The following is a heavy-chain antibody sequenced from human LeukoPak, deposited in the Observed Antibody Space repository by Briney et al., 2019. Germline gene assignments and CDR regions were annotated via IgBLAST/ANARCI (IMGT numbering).Heavy chain of an antibody. V-gene: IGHV3-7*01. CDR3: ARVYVGYCTNGVCYYYYYMDV. Sequence: GGSLRLSCAASGFTFSSYWMSWVRQAPGKGLEWVANIKQDGSEKYYVDSVRGRFTISRDNAKNSLYLQMNSLRAEDTAVYYCARVYVGYCTNGVCYYYYYMDVWGKGTTVTVSS. CDR2: IKQDGSEK. D-gene: IGHD2-8*01. J-gene: IGHJ6*03. CDR1: GFTFSSYW.